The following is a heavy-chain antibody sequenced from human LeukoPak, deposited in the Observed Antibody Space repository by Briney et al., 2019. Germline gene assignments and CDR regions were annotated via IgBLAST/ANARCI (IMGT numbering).Heavy chain of an antibody. CDR1: GGSISSYY. CDR3: ARDGGSWYDFWSGYYPIFDY. D-gene: IGHD3-3*01. Sequence: PSETLSLTCTVSGGSISSYYWSWIRQPAGKGLEWIGRIYTSGSTNYNPSLKSRVTMSVDTSKNQFSLKLSSVTAADTAVYYCARDGGSWYDFWSGYYPIFDYWGQGTLVTVSS. J-gene: IGHJ4*02. V-gene: IGHV4-4*07. CDR2: IYTSGST.